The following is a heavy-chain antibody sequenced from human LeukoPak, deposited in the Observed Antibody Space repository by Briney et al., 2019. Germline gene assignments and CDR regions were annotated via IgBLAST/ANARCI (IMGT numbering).Heavy chain of an antibody. V-gene: IGHV1-18*01. D-gene: IGHD6-19*01. J-gene: IGHJ4*02. CDR2: ISAYNGNT. Sequence: ASVKVSCKASGYTFTSYGISWVRQAPGQGLEWMGWISAYNGNTNYAQKLQGRVTVTTDTSTSTADMELRSLRSDDTAVYYCARLIAVAASFDYWGQGTLVTVSS. CDR3: ARLIAVAASFDY. CDR1: GYTFTSYG.